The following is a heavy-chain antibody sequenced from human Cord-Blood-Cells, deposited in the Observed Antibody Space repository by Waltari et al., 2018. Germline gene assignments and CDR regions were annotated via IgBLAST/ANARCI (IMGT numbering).Heavy chain of an antibody. CDR1: GFSLSTSGMC. Sequence: QVTLRESGPALVKPTQTLTLTCTFSGFSLSTSGMCVSWIRQPPGKALEWLALIDWDDDKYYSTSLKTRLTIYKDTSKNQVVLTRTNMDPVDTATYYCARNYGGNSYFDYWGQGTLVTVSS. V-gene: IGHV2-70*01. J-gene: IGHJ4*02. CDR2: IDWDDDK. CDR3: ARNYGGNSYFDY. D-gene: IGHD4-17*01.